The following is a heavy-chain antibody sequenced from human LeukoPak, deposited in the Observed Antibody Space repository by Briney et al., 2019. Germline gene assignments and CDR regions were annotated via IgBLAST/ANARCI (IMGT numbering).Heavy chain of an antibody. CDR2: INPQSGGT. J-gene: IGHJ4*02. CDR1: GYIFTGYY. Sequence: ASVKVSYKASGYIFTGYYIHWVRQAPGQGLEWMGWINPQSGGTNSAQKFQGRVTMTRDTSINTAYMELSRLTSDDTAVYYCARNHDSTGYPLITYWGQGTLVTVSS. CDR3: ARNHDSTGYPLITY. V-gene: IGHV1-2*02. D-gene: IGHD3-22*01.